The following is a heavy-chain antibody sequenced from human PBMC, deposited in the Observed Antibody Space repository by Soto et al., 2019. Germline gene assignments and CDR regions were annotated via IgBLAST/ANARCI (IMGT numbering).Heavy chain of an antibody. Sequence: EVLLQQSRAEARKPGSVVKMSWEVSGITFSDLHMHWVKQAPGKGLVWVGLVEVENDDRLYAEKYRGRLNINTDTSKPTTYMELTSLTSADTDIYFCAAVRGSLGSLSFDYWGQGTPVTVS. J-gene: IGHJ4*02. CDR3: AAVRGSLGSLSFDY. CDR1: GITFSDLH. V-gene: IGHV1-69-2*01. CDR2: VEVENDDR. D-gene: IGHD1-26*01.